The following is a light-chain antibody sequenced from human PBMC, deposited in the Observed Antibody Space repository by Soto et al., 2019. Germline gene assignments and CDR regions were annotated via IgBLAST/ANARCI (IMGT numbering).Light chain of an antibody. J-gene: IGKJ4*01. CDR2: AAS. CDR1: QGISNY. V-gene: IGKV1-27*01. CDR3: QQYTNVPA. Sequence: DIPMTQSRSSLSASVGDRVTITCRASQGISNYLAWYQQIPGKVPKLLISAASTLQSGVPSRFSGSGSGTDFTLTISSLQPEDVATYYCQQYTNVPAFGGGTKVEIK.